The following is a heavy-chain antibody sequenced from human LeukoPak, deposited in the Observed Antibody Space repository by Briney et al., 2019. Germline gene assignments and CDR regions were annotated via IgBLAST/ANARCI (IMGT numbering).Heavy chain of an antibody. V-gene: IGHV4-59*11. CDR1: GGSISSHY. D-gene: IGHD2-2*02. J-gene: IGHJ6*03. CDR2: SYYSWST. Sequence: SETLSLTCTVSGGSISSHYWSWIRQPPGKGLEWIGYSYYSWSTNYNPSLKGRVTISVDTSKNQFSLKLSSVTAADTAVYYCARVAGDCSSTSCYTLSYYYYYMDVWGKGTTVTVSS. CDR3: ARVAGDCSSTSCYTLSYYYYYMDV.